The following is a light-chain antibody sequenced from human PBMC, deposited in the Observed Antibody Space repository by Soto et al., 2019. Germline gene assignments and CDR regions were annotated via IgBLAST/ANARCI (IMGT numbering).Light chain of an antibody. Sequence: DIQMTQSPSSLSASVGDRVTITCRANYNIRNSLNWYQQKPREAPKLLIYASSSLESVFVYTFRGSASVTDFTVTIKSLHLEDFATYYCHQSKNTPLTFGKGTKVDIK. CDR3: HQSKNTPLT. CDR1: YNIRNS. V-gene: IGKV1-39*01. J-gene: IGKJ1*01. CDR2: ASS.